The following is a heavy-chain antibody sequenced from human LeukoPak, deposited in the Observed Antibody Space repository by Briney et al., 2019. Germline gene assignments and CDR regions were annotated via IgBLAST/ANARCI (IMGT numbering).Heavy chain of an antibody. V-gene: IGHV1-8*03. CDR3: ARVRRCSSTSCYPPRGNWFDP. Sequence: ASVKVSCKASGYTFTSYDINWVRQATGQGLEWMGWMNPNSGNTGYAQKFQARVTITRNTSISTAYMELSSLRSEDAAVYYCARVRRCSSTSCYPPRGNWFDPWGQGTLVTVSS. CDR2: MNPNSGNT. D-gene: IGHD2-2*01. CDR1: GYTFTSYD. J-gene: IGHJ5*02.